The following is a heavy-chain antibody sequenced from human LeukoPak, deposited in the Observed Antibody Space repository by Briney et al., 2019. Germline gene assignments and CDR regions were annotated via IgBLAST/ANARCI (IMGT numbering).Heavy chain of an antibody. Sequence: PGGSLRLSCAASGFTFSSYGMHWVRQAPGKGLEGVAFIRYDGSNKYYADSVKGRFTISRDNSKNTLYLQMNSLRAEDTAVYYCAISPGTKDIVVVPAVSNWFDPWGQGTLVTVSS. J-gene: IGHJ5*02. D-gene: IGHD2-2*01. CDR2: IRYDGSNK. CDR3: AISPGTKDIVVVPAVSNWFDP. CDR1: GFTFSSYG. V-gene: IGHV3-30*02.